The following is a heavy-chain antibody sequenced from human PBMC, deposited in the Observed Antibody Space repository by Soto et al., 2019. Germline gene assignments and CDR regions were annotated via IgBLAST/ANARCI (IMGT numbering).Heavy chain of an antibody. CDR1: GGSISSYY. Sequence: QVQLQESGPGLVKPSETLSLTCTVSGGSISSYYWSWIRQPAGKGLEWLGRIYTSGSTNYNPSLKCRVTMSVDTSKNQFSLKLSSVTAADTAVYYCARGYCSGGSCGPGYYYGMDVWGQGTTVTVSS. CDR2: IYTSGST. J-gene: IGHJ6*02. CDR3: ARGYCSGGSCGPGYYYGMDV. D-gene: IGHD2-15*01. V-gene: IGHV4-4*07.